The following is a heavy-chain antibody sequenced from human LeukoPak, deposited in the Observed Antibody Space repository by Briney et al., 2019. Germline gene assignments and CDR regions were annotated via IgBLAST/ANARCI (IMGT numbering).Heavy chain of an antibody. V-gene: IGHV4-34*01. Sequence: SETLSLTCAVYGGSFSGYYWSWIRQPPGKGPEWIGEINHSGSTNYNPSLKSRVTISVDTSKNQFSLKLSSVTAADTAVYYCARVEEGGSYKPGSFDYWGQGTLVTVSS. J-gene: IGHJ4*02. CDR3: ARVEEGGSYKPGSFDY. D-gene: IGHD1-26*01. CDR1: GGSFSGYY. CDR2: INHSGST.